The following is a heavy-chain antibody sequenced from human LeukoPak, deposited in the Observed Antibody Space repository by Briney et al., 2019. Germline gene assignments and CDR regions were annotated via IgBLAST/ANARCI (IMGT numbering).Heavy chain of an antibody. D-gene: IGHD3-3*01. V-gene: IGHV1-8*01. J-gene: IGHJ4*02. CDR2: MNPNSGNT. Sequence: ASVKVSCKASGYTFTSYDINWVRQATGQGLEWMGWMNPNSGNTGYAQKFQGRVTMTRNTSISTAYMELSSLRSEDTAVYYCARAVHGGFLYYFDYWGQGSLVTVSS. CDR1: GYTFTSYD. CDR3: ARAVHGGFLYYFDY.